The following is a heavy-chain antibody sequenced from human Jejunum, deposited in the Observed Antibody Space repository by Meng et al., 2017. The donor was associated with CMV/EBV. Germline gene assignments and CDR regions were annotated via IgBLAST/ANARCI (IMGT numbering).Heavy chain of an antibody. V-gene: IGHV3-7*01. CDR2: MNRDGSEK. CDR1: NLNNYY. J-gene: IGHJ4*02. Sequence: NLNNYYMSCVRQTPGKGLEWVANMNRDGSEKFYLDSVKGRFTISRDNTKNSLYLQMDSLRAEDTAVYYCAREWTYCTADCFPYYFEYWGQGTLVTVSS. D-gene: IGHD2-21*01. CDR3: AREWTYCTADCFPYYFEY.